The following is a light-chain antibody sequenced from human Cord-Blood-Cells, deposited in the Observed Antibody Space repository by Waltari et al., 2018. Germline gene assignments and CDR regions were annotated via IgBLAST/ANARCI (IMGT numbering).Light chain of an antibody. CDR3: SSYAGSNNLV. Sequence: QSALTQPPSASGSPGQSVTISCTGTSSDVGGYNXXXWYQQHPGKAPKPMIYEVRKTPSGVPDRFSGSKSGNTASLTVSGLQAEDEAEYYCSSYAGSNNLVFGGGTKLTVL. CDR2: EVR. CDR1: SSDVGGYNX. J-gene: IGLJ2*01. V-gene: IGLV2-8*01.